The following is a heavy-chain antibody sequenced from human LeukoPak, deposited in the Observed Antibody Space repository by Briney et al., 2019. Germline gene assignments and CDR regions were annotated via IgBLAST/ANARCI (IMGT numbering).Heavy chain of an antibody. V-gene: IGHV4-39*07. CDR3: ARGVGYCSGGSCYGYYYMDV. J-gene: IGHJ6*03. D-gene: IGHD2-15*01. CDR2: IYYSGST. Sequence: SETLSLTCTVSGGSLSSSRYYWGWIRQPPGKGLEWIGTIYYSGSTYYNPSLKSRVTISVDTSKNQFSLKLSSLTAADTAVYYCARGVGYCSGGSCYGYYYMDVWGKGTTVTVSS. CDR1: GGSLSSSRYY.